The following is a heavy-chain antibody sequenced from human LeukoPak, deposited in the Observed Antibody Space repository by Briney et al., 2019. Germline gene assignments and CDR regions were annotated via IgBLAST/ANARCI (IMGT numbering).Heavy chain of an antibody. D-gene: IGHD3/OR15-3a*01. V-gene: IGHV1-18*01. CDR3: ANEGLDSSFS. J-gene: IGHJ4*02. CDR1: GYTFTSYG. Sequence: WASVRVSCKASGYTFTSYGISWVRQAPGQGLEWMGWINTYNDNTNYPQKLQGRVTMTTDTSTSTAYMELRSLRSDDTAVYYCANEGLDSSFSWGQGTLVTVSS. CDR2: INTYNDNT.